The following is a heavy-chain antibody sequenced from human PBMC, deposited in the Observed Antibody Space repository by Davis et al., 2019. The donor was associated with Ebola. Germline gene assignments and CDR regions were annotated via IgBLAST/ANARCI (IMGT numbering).Heavy chain of an antibody. Sequence: PGGSLRLSCAASGFTFSSYAMHWVRQAPGKGLEWVAVISYDGSNKYYADSVKGRFTISRDNSKNTLYLQMDSLSAEDTAVYFCAKDVRSGLPGHEGHYDWWGQGTLVTVSS. CDR2: ISYDGSNK. CDR3: AKDVRSGLPGHEGHYDW. D-gene: IGHD1-20*01. CDR1: GFTFSSYA. J-gene: IGHJ4*02. V-gene: IGHV3-30-3*02.